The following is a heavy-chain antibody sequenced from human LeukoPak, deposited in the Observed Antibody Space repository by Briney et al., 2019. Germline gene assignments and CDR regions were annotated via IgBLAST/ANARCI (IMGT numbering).Heavy chain of an antibody. CDR1: GFTFSSYG. Sequence: GGSLRLSCAASGFTFSSYGMHWVRQAPGKGLEWVAVISYDGSNKYYADSVKGRFTISRDNSKNTLYLQMNSLRAEDTAVYYCASTVTYAAAASAIWGQGTMVTAYS. J-gene: IGHJ3*02. CDR2: ISYDGSNK. D-gene: IGHD2-2*01. V-gene: IGHV3-30*03. CDR3: ASTVTYAAAASAI.